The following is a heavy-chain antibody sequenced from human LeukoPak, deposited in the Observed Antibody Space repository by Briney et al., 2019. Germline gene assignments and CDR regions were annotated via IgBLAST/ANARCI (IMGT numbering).Heavy chain of an antibody. CDR2: ISAYNGNT. CDR1: GYTFTSYG. Sequence: ASVKVSCKASGYTFTSYGISWVRQAPGQGLEWMGWISAYNGNTNYAQKLQGRVTMTTDTSTSTAYMELSSLRSEDTAVYYCATVRYNWNDGDYFDYWGQGTLVTVSS. CDR3: ATVRYNWNDGDYFDY. J-gene: IGHJ4*02. D-gene: IGHD1-1*01. V-gene: IGHV1-18*01.